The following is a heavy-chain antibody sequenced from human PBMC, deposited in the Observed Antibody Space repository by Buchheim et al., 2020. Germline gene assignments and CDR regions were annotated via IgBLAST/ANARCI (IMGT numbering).Heavy chain of an antibody. J-gene: IGHJ5*02. CDR3: ARWYYDILTGNNWFDP. CDR2: IYYSGST. D-gene: IGHD3-9*01. CDR1: GGSISSYY. V-gene: IGHV4-59*01. Sequence: QVQLQESGPGLVKPSETLSLTCTVSGGSISSYYWSWIRQPPGKGPEWIGYIYYSGSTNYNPSLKSRVTISVDTSKNQFSLKLSSVTAADTAVYYCARWYYDILTGNNWFDPWGQGTL.